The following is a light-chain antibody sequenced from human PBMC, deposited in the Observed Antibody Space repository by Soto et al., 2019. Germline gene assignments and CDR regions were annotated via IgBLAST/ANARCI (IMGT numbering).Light chain of an antibody. CDR2: HVT. CDR1: SSDIGHYDY. Sequence: QSALTHPASVSGSPGQSITISCTGTSSDIGHYDYVSWYQQHPGKAPKLMIYHVTYRPSGVSNRYSGSKSGNSASLTISGLQADDEADYYCCSLTTSHTYGFGSGTKVTVL. CDR3: CSLTTSHTYG. J-gene: IGLJ1*01. V-gene: IGLV2-14*03.